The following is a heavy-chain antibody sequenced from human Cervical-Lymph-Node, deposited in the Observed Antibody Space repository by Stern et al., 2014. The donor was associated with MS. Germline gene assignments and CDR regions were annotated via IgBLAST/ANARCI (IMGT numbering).Heavy chain of an antibody. CDR1: GYTFTSYD. V-gene: IGHV1-8*01. J-gene: IGHJ6*02. CDR3: ARELLWFGESVYYYYGMDV. Sequence: VQLVESGAEVKKPGASVKVSCKASGYTFTSYDINWVRQATGQGLEWMGWMNPNSGNTGYGQKFQGRVTMTRNTSISTAYMELSSLRSEDAAVYYCARELLWFGESVYYYYGMDVWGQGTTVTVSS. D-gene: IGHD3-10*01. CDR2: MNPNSGNT.